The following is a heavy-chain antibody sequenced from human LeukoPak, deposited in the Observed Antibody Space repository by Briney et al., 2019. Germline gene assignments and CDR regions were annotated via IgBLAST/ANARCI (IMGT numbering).Heavy chain of an antibody. CDR1: GGSISSNY. D-gene: IGHD3/OR15-3a*01. J-gene: IGHJ4*02. Sequence: PSETLSLTCTVSGGSISSNYWCWIRQSPGKGLEYIGYVSYRNTTNYNPALKRRVTVTADRSKNQFSLRLTSVTAADTAIYYCARRAGTGDRDYFDSWGQGTLVTVSS. CDR3: ARRAGTGDRDYFDS. CDR2: VSYRNTT. V-gene: IGHV4-59*12.